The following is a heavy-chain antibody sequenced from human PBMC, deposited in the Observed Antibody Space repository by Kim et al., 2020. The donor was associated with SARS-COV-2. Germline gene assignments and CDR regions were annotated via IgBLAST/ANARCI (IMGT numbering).Heavy chain of an antibody. CDR2: IKKDGSEI. CDR1: GFTFSDYW. J-gene: IGHJ4*02. D-gene: IGHD2-21*01. V-gene: IGHV3-7*01. CDR3: VGDRLSMGLPGEGIWD. Sequence: GGSLRLSCAASGFTFSDYWMSWVRQAPGKGLEGVANIKKDGSEIYYVDSVKGRFTISRDNAKNSLYPQMNSLRVEDTAVYYCVGDRLSMGLPGEGIWDWGQGTLVTGSS.